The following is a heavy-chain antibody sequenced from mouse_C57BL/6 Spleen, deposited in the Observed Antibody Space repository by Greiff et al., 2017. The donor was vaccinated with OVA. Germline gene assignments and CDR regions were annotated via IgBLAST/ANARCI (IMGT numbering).Heavy chain of an antibody. CDR2: INPNNGGT. CDR1: GYTFTDYY. J-gene: IGHJ3*01. D-gene: IGHD3-3*01. V-gene: IGHV1-26*01. CDR3: ARLGDVGFAY. Sequence: EVQLQQSGPELVKPGASVKISCKASGYTFTDYYMNWVKQSHGKSLEWIGDINPNNGGTSYNQKFKGKATLTVDKSSSTAYMELRSLTSEDSAVYYCARLGDVGFAYWGQGTLVTVSA.